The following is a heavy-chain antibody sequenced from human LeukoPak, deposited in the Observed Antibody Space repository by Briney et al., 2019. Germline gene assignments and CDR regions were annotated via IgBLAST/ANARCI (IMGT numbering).Heavy chain of an antibody. D-gene: IGHD3-22*01. V-gene: IGHV4-39*07. J-gene: IGHJ4*02. CDR2: IYYSGST. CDR3: ASSVTTGDSSGYYNAAWN. Sequence: PSETLSLTCTVSGGSISGSSYYWGWIRQPPGKGLEWIGSIYYSGSTYYNPALKSRVTISVDTSKNQFSLKLSSVTAADTAVYYCASSVTTGDSSGYYNAAWNWGQGTLVTVSS. CDR1: GGSISGSSYY.